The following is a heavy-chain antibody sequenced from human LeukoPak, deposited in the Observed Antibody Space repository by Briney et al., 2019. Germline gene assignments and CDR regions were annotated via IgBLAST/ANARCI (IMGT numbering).Heavy chain of an antibody. CDR3: ASSGSMVRGVIWVAFDI. D-gene: IGHD3-10*01. J-gene: IGHJ3*02. CDR2: INPNSGGT. V-gene: IGHV1-2*02. CDR1: GYTFTSYY. Sequence: GASVKVSCKASGYTFTSYYMHWVRQAPGQGLEWMGWINPNSGGTNYAQKFQGRVTMTRDTSISTAYMELSRLRSDDTAVYYCASSGSMVRGVIWVAFDIWGQGTMVTVSS.